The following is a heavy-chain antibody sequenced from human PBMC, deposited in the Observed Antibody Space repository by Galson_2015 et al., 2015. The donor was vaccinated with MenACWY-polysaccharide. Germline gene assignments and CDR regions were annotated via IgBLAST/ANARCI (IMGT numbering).Heavy chain of an antibody. CDR3: ARGGAARRGWYFDL. Sequence: SVKVSCKASEYTFTSCDINWVRQAPGQGLEWMGWMNPNGANTGYGKKFQGRVTMTRNTSMSTAYMELSSLRFEDTAVYYCARGGAARRGWYFDLWGRGTLVTVSS. CDR2: MNPNGANT. CDR1: EYTFTSCD. J-gene: IGHJ2*01. D-gene: IGHD6-6*01. V-gene: IGHV1-8*01.